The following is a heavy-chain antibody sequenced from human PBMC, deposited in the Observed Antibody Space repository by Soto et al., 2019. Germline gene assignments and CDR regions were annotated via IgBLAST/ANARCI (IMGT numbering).Heavy chain of an antibody. CDR3: ARGGDSSGWSFDF. CDR2: IYYSGTT. Sequence: QVQLQEAGPGLVKPSQTLSLTCTVSSGSISSGGYYWSWIRQHPGKGLEWIGYIYYSGTTYDNPALKSLVTISVDTSKNQFSLKLSSVTAADTAVYYCARGGDSSGWSFDFWGQGTLVTFSS. J-gene: IGHJ4*02. D-gene: IGHD6-19*01. CDR1: SGSISSGGYY. V-gene: IGHV4-31*01.